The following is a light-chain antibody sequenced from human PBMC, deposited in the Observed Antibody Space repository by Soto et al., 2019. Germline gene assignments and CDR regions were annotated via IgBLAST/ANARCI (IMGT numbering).Light chain of an antibody. Sequence: QSALTQPASVSGSPGQSVTISCTGTNSDVGAYNFVSWYQQHLGKAPKVMIYEVSNRPSGISNRFSASKSGNSASLTISGLQSEDEADYYCASCPSSRTHVIFGGGTQLTVL. CDR3: ASCPSSRTHVI. CDR2: EVS. V-gene: IGLV2-14*01. J-gene: IGLJ2*01. CDR1: NSDVGAYNF.